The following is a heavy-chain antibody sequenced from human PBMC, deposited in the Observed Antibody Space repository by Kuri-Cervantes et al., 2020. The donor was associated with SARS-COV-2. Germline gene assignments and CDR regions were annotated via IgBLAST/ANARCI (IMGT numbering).Heavy chain of an antibody. Sequence: PSVKVSCKASGYTFTSYGISWVRQAPGHGLEWMGIMNFDGGSNAGYARQFQGRVTMTRDTSTNTVYLELNSLGFEDTAVYYCARELYGLADYWGQGTLVTVSS. V-gene: IGHV1-46*01. J-gene: IGHJ4*02. CDR2: MNFDGGSNA. CDR3: ARELYGLADY. CDR1: GYTFTSYG. D-gene: IGHD3-10*01.